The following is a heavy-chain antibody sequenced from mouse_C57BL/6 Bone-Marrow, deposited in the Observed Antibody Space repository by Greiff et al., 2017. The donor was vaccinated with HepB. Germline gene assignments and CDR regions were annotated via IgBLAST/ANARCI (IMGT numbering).Heavy chain of an antibody. Sequence: QVQLKESGAELARPGASVKLSCKASGYTFTSYGISWVKQRTGQGLEWIGELYPRSGNTYYNEKFKGKATLTADKSSSTAYMELRSLTSEDSAVYFCARSAIYCDYDGGFAYCGQGTLVTVSA. CDR2: LYPRSGNT. J-gene: IGHJ3*01. D-gene: IGHD2-4*01. CDR3: ARSAIYCDYDGGFAY. CDR1: GYTFTSYG. V-gene: IGHV1-81*01.